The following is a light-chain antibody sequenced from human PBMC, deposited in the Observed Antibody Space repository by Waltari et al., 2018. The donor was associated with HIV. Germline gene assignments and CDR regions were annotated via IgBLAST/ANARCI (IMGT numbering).Light chain of an antibody. CDR1: RGRIAINY. Sequence: NFMLTQPHSVSSSPGQTVTISCTRSRGRIAINYLLQYQQRPGSAPTTVIYEDNQRPSGVPDRFSGSIDSSSNSASLTISGLKTEDEADYYCQSYDSSNQVFGGGTKLTVL. V-gene: IGLV6-57*04. J-gene: IGLJ3*02. CDR2: EDN. CDR3: QSYDSSNQV.